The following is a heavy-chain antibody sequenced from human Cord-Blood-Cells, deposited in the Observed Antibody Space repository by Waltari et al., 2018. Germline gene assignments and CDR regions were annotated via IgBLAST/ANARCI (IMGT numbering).Heavy chain of an antibody. Sequence: QVQLQQWGAGLLMPSENLSLTCAVYGGSFSGYYWSWIRQPPVKGLEWLWEINHSGSTKYHPSLMSRVTMSVDTSKIQCYLRLAAVNVAETAVYYCASLSFRSGFDPWGQRTLVTVSS. J-gene: IGHJ5*02. CDR1: GGSFSGYY. CDR3: ASLSFRSGFDP. CDR2: INHSGST. V-gene: IGHV4-34*01. D-gene: IGHD3-3*01.